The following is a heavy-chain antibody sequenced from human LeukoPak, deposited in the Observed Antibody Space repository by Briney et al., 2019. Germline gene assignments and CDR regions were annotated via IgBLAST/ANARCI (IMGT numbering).Heavy chain of an antibody. J-gene: IGHJ4*02. CDR3: ARLRWELHFDY. CDR2: INHSGST. Sequence: PSETLSLTCAVYGGSFSGYYWSWIRQPPGKGLEWIGEINHSGSTNYNPSLKSRVTISVDTSKNQFSLKLSPVTAADTAVYYCARLRWELHFDYWGQGTLVTVSS. CDR1: GGSFSGYY. D-gene: IGHD2-15*01. V-gene: IGHV4-34*01.